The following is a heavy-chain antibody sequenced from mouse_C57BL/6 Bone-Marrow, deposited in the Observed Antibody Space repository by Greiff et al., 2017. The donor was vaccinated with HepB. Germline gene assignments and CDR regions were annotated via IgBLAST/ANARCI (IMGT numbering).Heavy chain of an antibody. CDR2: IYPGNSDT. D-gene: IGHD1-1*01. J-gene: IGHJ2*01. V-gene: IGHV1-5*01. Sequence: VQLQQSGTVLARPGASVKMSCKTSGYTFTSYWMHWVNQRPGQGLEWIGAIYPGNSDTSYNQKFKGKAKLTAVTSASTAYMELSSLTNEDSAVYYCTREREYYYGSSYDYWGQGTTLTVSS. CDR1: GYTFTSYW. CDR3: TREREYYYGSSYDY.